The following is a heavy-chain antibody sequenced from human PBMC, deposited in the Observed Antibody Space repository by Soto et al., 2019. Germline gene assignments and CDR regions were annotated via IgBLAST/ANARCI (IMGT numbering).Heavy chain of an antibody. CDR2: MNPNSGNT. CDR3: ARGTGYCSSTSCYLPGNWFDP. CDR1: GYTFTSYD. J-gene: IGHJ5*02. Sequence: ASVKVSCKASGYTFTSYDINWVRQATGQGLEWMGRMNPNSGNTGYAQKFQGRVTMTRNTSISTAYMELSSLRSEDTAVYYCARGTGYCSSTSCYLPGNWFDPWGQGTLVTVSS. V-gene: IGHV1-8*01. D-gene: IGHD2-2*03.